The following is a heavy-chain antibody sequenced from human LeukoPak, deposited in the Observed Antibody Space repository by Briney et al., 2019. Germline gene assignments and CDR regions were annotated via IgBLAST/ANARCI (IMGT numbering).Heavy chain of an antibody. CDR2: IYYSWST. J-gene: IGHJ6*02. D-gene: IGHD3-3*01. V-gene: IGHV4-59*01. CDR1: GGSISSYY. CDR3: ARAYKYYDFWSGQPGPIYGMDV. Sequence: SETLSLTCTVSGGSISSYYWSWIRQPPGKGLEWIGYIYYSWSTNYNPSLKSRVTISVDTSKNQFSLKLSSVTAADTAVYYCARAYKYYDFWSGQPGPIYGMDVWGQGTTVTVSS.